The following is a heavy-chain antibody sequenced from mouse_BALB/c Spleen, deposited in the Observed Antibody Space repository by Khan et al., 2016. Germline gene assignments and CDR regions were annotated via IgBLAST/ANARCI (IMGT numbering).Heavy chain of an antibody. J-gene: IGHJ4*01. CDR1: GFTFNTYA. CDR3: GGYEYDY. V-gene: IGHV10-1*02. Sequence: EVQLVESGGGLVQPKGSLKLSCAASGFTFNTYAMNWGRQAPAKGLEWVARIRSKSNNYATYHADSVKNRITSSRDDSQSMLYLQMNNFKTEDAAMYYCGGYEYDYWGQGTSVTVSS. CDR2: IRSKSNNYAT. D-gene: IGHD2-4*01.